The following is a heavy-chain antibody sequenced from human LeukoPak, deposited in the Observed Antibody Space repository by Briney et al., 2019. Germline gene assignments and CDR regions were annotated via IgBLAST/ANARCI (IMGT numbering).Heavy chain of an antibody. CDR2: INHSGST. Sequence: SETLSLTCAVYGGSFSGYYWSWIRQPPGKGLEWIGEINHSGSTNYNPSLKSRVTISVDTSKNQFSLKLSSVTAADTAVYYCARDNPQGMIVVVPDAFDIWGQGTMVTVSS. V-gene: IGHV4-34*01. CDR1: GGSFSGYY. CDR3: ARDNPQGMIVVVPDAFDI. D-gene: IGHD3-22*01. J-gene: IGHJ3*02.